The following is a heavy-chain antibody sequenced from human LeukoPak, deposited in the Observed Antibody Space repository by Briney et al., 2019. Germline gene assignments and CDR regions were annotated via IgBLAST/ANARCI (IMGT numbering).Heavy chain of an antibody. Sequence: GGSLRLSCAASGFTFSIYWMSWVRQAPVKGLEWVATIKGDGSERYYVDSVKGRFTVSRDNAKNSTYLQMNSLRAEDTAVYYCARGGTYTVDYWGQGTLVTVSS. V-gene: IGHV3-7*01. D-gene: IGHD3/OR15-3a*01. J-gene: IGHJ4*02. CDR3: ARGGTYTVDY. CDR2: IKGDGSER. CDR1: GFTFSIYW.